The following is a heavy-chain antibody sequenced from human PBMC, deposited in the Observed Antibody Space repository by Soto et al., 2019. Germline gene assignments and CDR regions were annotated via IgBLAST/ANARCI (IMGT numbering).Heavy chain of an antibody. CDR2: ISAYNGNT. CDR1: GYTFTSYD. J-gene: IGHJ4*02. CDR3: ARDGLVVAATGDFDY. Sequence: ASVKVSCKASGYTFTSYDISWVRQAPGQGPEWMGWISAYNGNTNYAQKLQGRVTMATDTSTSTAYMELRSLRSDDTAVYYCARDGLVVAATGDFDYWGQGTLVTVSS. D-gene: IGHD2-15*01. V-gene: IGHV1-18*01.